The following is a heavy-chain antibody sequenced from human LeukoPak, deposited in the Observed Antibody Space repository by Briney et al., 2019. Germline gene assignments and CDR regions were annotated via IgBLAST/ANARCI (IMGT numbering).Heavy chain of an antibody. Sequence: PSETLSLTCTVSGGSISSSSYYWGWIRQPPGTGLEGIGSSYYSGSTYYNPSLKSRVTISRHTSKNQSSLKLSSVTAADTAVYYCARRTLVGALDYWGQGTLVTVSS. J-gene: IGHJ4*02. CDR3: ARRTLVGALDY. CDR2: SYYSGST. V-gene: IGHV4-39*01. CDR1: GGSISSSSYY. D-gene: IGHD1-26*01.